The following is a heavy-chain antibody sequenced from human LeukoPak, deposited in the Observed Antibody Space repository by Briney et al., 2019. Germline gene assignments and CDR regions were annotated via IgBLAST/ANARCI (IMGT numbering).Heavy chain of an antibody. Sequence: GGSLRLSCAASGFTFSSYAMSWVRQAPGKGLEWVSAISGSGGSTYYADSVKGPFTISRDHSKTTLYLQMNSLRAEDKAVYCCAKGSSEYQPPYDAFDTWGQGTMVTVSS. CDR2: ISGSGGST. V-gene: IGHV3-23*01. CDR3: AKGSSEYQPPYDAFDT. D-gene: IGHD2-2*01. CDR1: GFTFSSYA. J-gene: IGHJ3*02.